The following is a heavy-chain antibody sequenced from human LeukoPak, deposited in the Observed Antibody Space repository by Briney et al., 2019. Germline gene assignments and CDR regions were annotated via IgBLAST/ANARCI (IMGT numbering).Heavy chain of an antibody. J-gene: IGHJ4*02. CDR2: ISSSGTTI. D-gene: IGHD3-10*01. CDR3: ARISGTSTRY. Sequence: PGGSLRLSCTASGFILSSYNMNWVRQAPGKGLEWVSYISSSGTTIYYADSVKGRFTISRDSAKNSLYLQMNSLRAEDTAVYYCARISGTSTRYWGQGTLVTVSS. V-gene: IGHV3-48*01. CDR1: GFILSSYN.